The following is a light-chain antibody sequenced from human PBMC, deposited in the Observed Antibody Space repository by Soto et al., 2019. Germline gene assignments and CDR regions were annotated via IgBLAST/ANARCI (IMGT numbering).Light chain of an antibody. CDR3: QQYGNSVPIT. CDR1: RSVSSGN. CDR2: GAS. J-gene: IGKJ5*01. Sequence: EIVLTQSQGTLSLSPGERATLSCRASRSVSSGNLAWYQQKPGQAPTLLIYGASSRATGIPDRFSGSGSGTDFTLALSRLEPEDSAVYYCQQYGNSVPITFGQGTRLEIK. V-gene: IGKV3-20*01.